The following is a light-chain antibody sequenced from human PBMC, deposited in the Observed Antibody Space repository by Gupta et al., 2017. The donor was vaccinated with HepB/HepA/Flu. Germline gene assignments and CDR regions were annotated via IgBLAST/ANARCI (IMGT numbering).Light chain of an antibody. Sequence: AIRMTTSPSSFSASTGDRVTFTCRASQGISSYLAWYQQKPGKAPKLLIYGASILQSGVPSRFSGSGSGTDFTLIISCLQSEDFATYYCQQYYNYPPTFGQGTRLEIK. V-gene: IGKV1-8*01. J-gene: IGKJ5*01. CDR3: QQYYNYPPT. CDR1: QGISSY. CDR2: GAS.